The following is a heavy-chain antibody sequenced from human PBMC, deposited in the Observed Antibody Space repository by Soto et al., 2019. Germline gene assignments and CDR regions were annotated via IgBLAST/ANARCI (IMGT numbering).Heavy chain of an antibody. CDR3: AGQPDIVVVVAATFHDY. D-gene: IGHD2-15*01. CDR1: GGSISSSSYY. J-gene: IGHJ4*02. CDR2: IYYSGST. V-gene: IGHV4-39*01. Sequence: ASETLSLTCTVSGGSISSSSYYWGWIRQPPGKGLEWIGSIYYSGSTYYNPSLKSRVTISVDTSKNQFSLKLSSVTAADTSVYYCAGQPDIVVVVAATFHDYWGQGTLVTVSS.